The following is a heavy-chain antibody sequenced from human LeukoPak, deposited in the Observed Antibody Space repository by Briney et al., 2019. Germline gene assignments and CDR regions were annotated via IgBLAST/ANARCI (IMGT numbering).Heavy chain of an antibody. V-gene: IGHV1-69*05. CDR2: IIPIFGTA. D-gene: IGHD2-21*02. CDR1: GGTFSSYA. J-gene: IGHJ4*02. Sequence: GASVKVSYKASGGTFSSYAISWVRHAPGQGLEWMGGIIPIFGTANYAQKFQGRVTITTDESTSTAYMELSSLRSEDTAVYYCARSTSLAYCGGDCYTSFDYWGQGTLVTVSS. CDR3: ARSTSLAYCGGDCYTSFDY.